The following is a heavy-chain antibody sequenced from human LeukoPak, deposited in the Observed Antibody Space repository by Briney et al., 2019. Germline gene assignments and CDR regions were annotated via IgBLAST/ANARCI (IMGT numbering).Heavy chain of an antibody. Sequence: GRSRRLSCAASGLTFTSFAMSWDRQAPGKGREWVSATSGSVGSTSYADSVKGRLTISRDNSENTPYLQMNCLRTEDTAVYDCAKARVAVAAPFDYW. CDR2: TSGSVGST. CDR1: GLTFTSFA. V-gene: IGHV3-23*01. CDR3: AKARVAVAAPFDY. D-gene: IGHD6-19*01. J-gene: IGHJ4*01.